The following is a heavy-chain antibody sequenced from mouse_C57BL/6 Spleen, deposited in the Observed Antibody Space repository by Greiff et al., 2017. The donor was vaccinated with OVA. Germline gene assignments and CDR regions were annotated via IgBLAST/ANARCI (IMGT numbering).Heavy chain of an antibody. Sequence: VQLKESGPELVKPGASVKISCKASGYSFTGYYMNWVKQSPEKSLEWIGEINPSTGGTTYNQKFKAKATLTVDKSSSTAYMQLKSLTSEDSAVYYCARTTTVVADGYFDVWGTGTTVTVSS. CDR2: INPSTGGT. V-gene: IGHV1-42*01. J-gene: IGHJ1*03. CDR3: ARTTTVVADGYFDV. D-gene: IGHD1-1*01. CDR1: GYSFTGYY.